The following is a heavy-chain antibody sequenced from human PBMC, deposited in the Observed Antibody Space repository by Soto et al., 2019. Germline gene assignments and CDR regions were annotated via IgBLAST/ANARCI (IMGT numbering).Heavy chain of an antibody. Sequence: GGSLRLSCAASGFTFSSYSISWIRLSPGKGLELVSVISGGGHNTYYTPSVKGRFTISRDDFKNTLYLQMNSLRTEDTAMYYCAKLRDFVVLPAGILDYWGPGTLVTVSS. D-gene: IGHD2-8*01. CDR1: GFTFSSYS. CDR2: ISGGGHNT. CDR3: AKLRDFVVLPAGILDY. J-gene: IGHJ4*02. V-gene: IGHV3-23*01.